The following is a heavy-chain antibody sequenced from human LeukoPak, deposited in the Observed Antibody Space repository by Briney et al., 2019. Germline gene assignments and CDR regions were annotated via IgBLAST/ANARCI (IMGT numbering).Heavy chain of an antibody. D-gene: IGHD4-17*01. Sequence: PSETLSLTCTVSGGSISSGGHFWTWIRQPAGKGLEWIGRLYRGGTTYNPSLKSRVTISVDTSKNQFFLNMSSVTAADTAVYYCARVGDYAGYYWGHGTLVTVYS. J-gene: IGHJ4*01. CDR1: GGSISSGGHF. CDR2: LYRGGT. V-gene: IGHV4-61*02. CDR3: ARVGDYAGYY.